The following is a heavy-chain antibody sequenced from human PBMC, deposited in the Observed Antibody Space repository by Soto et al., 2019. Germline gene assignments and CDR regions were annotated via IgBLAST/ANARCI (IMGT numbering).Heavy chain of an antibody. CDR2: IYYSGST. CDR3: ARGIVPVGNNDY. Sequence: QVQLQESGPGLVKSSQTLSLTCTVSGGSISSGDYYWSWIRQPPGKGLEWIGYIYYSGSTNYNTPLKSRVTISVDTSKNQCSLKLSSVTAADTAVYYCARGIVPVGNNDYWGQGTLVTVSS. J-gene: IGHJ4*02. V-gene: IGHV4-30-4*01. CDR1: GGSISSGDYY. D-gene: IGHD1-26*01.